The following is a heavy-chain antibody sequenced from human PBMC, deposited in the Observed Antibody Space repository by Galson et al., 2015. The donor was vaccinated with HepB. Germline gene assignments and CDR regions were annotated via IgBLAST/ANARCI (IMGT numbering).Heavy chain of an antibody. CDR2: IKEDGSEK. J-gene: IGHJ6*02. V-gene: IGHV3-7*05. Sequence: SLRLSCAASEFILSMYWMNWVRQAPGKGLEWVANIKEDGSEKNYVDSVKGRFTISRDNAKNSLYLKMNSLRAEDTAIYYGARVKRGEWYSFYYYGMDVWGQGTTVTVSS. CDR3: ARVKRGEWYSFYYYGMDV. CDR1: EFILSMYW. D-gene: IGHD3-10*01.